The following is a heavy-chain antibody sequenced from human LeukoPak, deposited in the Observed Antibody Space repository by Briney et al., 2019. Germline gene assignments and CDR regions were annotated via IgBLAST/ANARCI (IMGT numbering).Heavy chain of an antibody. J-gene: IGHJ4*02. CDR2: SYNSGST. CDR3: ARHFSPGNPTARFDY. CDR1: GASTRSYY. D-gene: IGHD3/OR15-3a*01. Sequence: SAALSLPCTAAGASTRSYYCSWLRQPPRKGLEWSGYSYNSGSTNYNPALQSRVTITIDPSKNQFSLKVSSVTAADAAVYYCARHFSPGNPTARFDYWGQETLVTVSS. V-gene: IGHV4-59*01.